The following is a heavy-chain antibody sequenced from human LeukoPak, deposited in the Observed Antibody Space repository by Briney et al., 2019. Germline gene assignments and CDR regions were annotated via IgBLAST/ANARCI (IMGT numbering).Heavy chain of an antibody. CDR1: GGSFSGYY. J-gene: IGHJ4*02. CDR2: TNHSGST. Sequence: SETLSLTCAVYGGSFSGYYWSWIRQPPGKGPEWIGETNHSGSTNYNPSLKSRVTISVDTSKNQFSLKLSSVTAADTAVYYCAGHLRWFDYWGQGTLVTVSS. V-gene: IGHV4-34*01. CDR3: AGHLRWFDY. D-gene: IGHD4-23*01.